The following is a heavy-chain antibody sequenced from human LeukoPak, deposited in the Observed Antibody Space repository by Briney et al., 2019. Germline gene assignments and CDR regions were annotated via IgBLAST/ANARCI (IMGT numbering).Heavy chain of an antibody. Sequence: GASVKVSCKASGGTFSSYAISRVRQAPGQGLEWMGGIIPIFGTANYAQKFQGRVTITADKSTSTAYMELSSLRSEDTAVYYCARSSIIAAAGPYYFDYWGQGTLVTVSS. CDR1: GGTFSSYA. CDR2: IIPIFGTA. J-gene: IGHJ4*02. D-gene: IGHD6-13*01. CDR3: ARSSIIAAAGPYYFDY. V-gene: IGHV1-69*06.